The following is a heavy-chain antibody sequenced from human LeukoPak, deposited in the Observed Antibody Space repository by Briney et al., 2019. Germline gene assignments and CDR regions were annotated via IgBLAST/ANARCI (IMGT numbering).Heavy chain of an antibody. CDR3: AKGVANYYDSSGSFDY. D-gene: IGHD3-22*01. Sequence: GRSLRLSCAASGFTFSSYDMHWVRQAPGKGLEWVALISYDGSNEYCADSVKGRFTISRDNSKNTVYLQMNSLTTEDTAVYYCAKGVANYYDSSGSFDYWGQGTLVTVSS. V-gene: IGHV3-30*18. J-gene: IGHJ4*02. CDR1: GFTFSSYD. CDR2: ISYDGSNE.